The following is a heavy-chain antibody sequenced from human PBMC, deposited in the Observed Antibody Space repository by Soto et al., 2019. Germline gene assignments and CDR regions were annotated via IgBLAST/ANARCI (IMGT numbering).Heavy chain of an antibody. V-gene: IGHV1-2*02. CDR3: ARAYNSGCDN. Sequence: QVQLVQSGAEVKKPGASVKVSCKASGYTFSGYYMHWVRQAPGQGLEWMGWINPNSGGRKYAQKFQDRVTVTRDTSISTAYTELRRLRSDDSAVYYCARAYNSGCDNWGQGTLVTVSS. CDR1: GYTFSGYY. CDR2: INPNSGGR. D-gene: IGHD6-19*01. J-gene: IGHJ4*02.